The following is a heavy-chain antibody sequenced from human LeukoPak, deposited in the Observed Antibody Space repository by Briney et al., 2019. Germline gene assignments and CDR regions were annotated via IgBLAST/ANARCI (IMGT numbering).Heavy chain of an antibody. D-gene: IGHD3-22*01. Sequence: SEPLSLTCTVSGGSISSYYWSWIRPPPGRGLGWIGYIYYSGSTNYNPSLKSRVTISVDTSKNKFSLKLSSVPAADTAVYYCARAPDYYDSSGYYYYGMDVWGQGTTVTVSS. J-gene: IGHJ6*02. CDR1: GGSISSYY. V-gene: IGHV4-59*01. CDR2: IYYSGST. CDR3: ARAPDYYDSSGYYYYGMDV.